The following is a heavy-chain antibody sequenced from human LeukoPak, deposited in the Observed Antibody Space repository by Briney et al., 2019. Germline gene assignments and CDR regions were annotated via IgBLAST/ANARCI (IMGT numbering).Heavy chain of an antibody. CDR1: GFTFNTYG. Sequence: PGGSLRLSCAASGFTFNTYGMNWVRQAPGKGLEWVSHITGSGGIIYYVDSVKGRFTISRDNSKNSLYLQMNSLRLEDTAFYYCATASQPGTTFDYWGQGTLVTASS. CDR3: ATASQPGTTFDY. V-gene: IGHV3-48*04. J-gene: IGHJ4*02. D-gene: IGHD1-14*01. CDR2: ITGSGGII.